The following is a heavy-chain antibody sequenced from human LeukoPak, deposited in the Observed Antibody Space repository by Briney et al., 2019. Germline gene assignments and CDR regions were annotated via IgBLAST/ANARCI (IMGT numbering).Heavy chain of an antibody. Sequence: GGSLRLSCAASGFTFSSFWMHWVRQAPGKGLVWVSRINTDGSSTDYADSVKGRFTISRDNAKNTLYLQMNSLRAEDTAVYYCARGGCSGGRCYRPPLYFDNWGQGALVTVSS. CDR2: INTDGSST. V-gene: IGHV3-74*01. CDR1: GFTFSSFW. CDR3: ARGGCSGGRCYRPPLYFDN. J-gene: IGHJ4*02. D-gene: IGHD2-15*01.